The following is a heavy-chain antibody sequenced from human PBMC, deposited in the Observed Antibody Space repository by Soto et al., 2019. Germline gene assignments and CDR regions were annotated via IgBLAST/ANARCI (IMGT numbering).Heavy chain of an antibody. Sequence: GXSLILSCVASGFTCSTYWMHCVRQAPFKGLLRVSQINGDGTSTHYADSVKGRFTISRDNAKNTLYLQMNSLRAEDTAIYYCGRGTLTAPGMDIWGQGTTVTVSS. CDR3: GRGTLTAPGMDI. CDR2: INGDGTST. J-gene: IGHJ6*02. V-gene: IGHV3-74*01. CDR1: GFTCSTYW.